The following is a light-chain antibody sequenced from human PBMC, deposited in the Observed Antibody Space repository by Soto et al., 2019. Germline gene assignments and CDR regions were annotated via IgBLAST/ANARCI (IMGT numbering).Light chain of an antibody. CDR2: DAS. V-gene: IGKV1-5*01. J-gene: IGKJ1*01. Sequence: DIQMTQSPSTLSASVGDTVTVTCRASQSVSGWLAWYQKKPGEAPKLLIYDASALPRGVPSRFSGSGSGTHVTLTISSLRPEDSASYYCLQGYNSFWTFGQGTKVDIK. CDR1: QSVSGW. CDR3: LQGYNSFWT.